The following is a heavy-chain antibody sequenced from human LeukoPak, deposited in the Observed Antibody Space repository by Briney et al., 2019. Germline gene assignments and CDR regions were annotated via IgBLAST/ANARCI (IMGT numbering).Heavy chain of an antibody. V-gene: IGHV4-30-4*01. CDR2: IYYSGST. CDR3: ARGGYSYGYPWFDP. Sequence: PSQTLSVTCTVPGGSISSGDYYSSWIRQPPGQCLEWIGYIYYSGSTYYNPSLKSRVTISVDTSKNQFSLKLSSVTAADTAVYYCARGGYSYGYPWFDPWGQGTLVTVSS. D-gene: IGHD5-18*01. CDR1: GGSISSGDYY. J-gene: IGHJ5*02.